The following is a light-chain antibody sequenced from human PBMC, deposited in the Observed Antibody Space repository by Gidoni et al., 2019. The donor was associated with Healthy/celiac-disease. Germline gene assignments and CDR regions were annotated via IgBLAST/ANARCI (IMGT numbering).Light chain of an antibody. J-gene: IGKJ5*01. CDR2: AAS. CDR3: QQSYSTSLIT. V-gene: IGKV1-39*01. CDR1: QSISSS. Sequence: DIQMTQSPSSLSASVGDRVTITCRESQSISSSLNWYQQTPGKAPKLLIYAASSLQSGVPSRFSGSGSGTDFTLTISSLQPEDFATYYCQQSYSTSLITFGQGTRLEIK.